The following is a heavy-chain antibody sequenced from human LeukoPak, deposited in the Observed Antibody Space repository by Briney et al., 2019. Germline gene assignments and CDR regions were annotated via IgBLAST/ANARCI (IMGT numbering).Heavy chain of an antibody. Sequence: PGGSLRLSCAASGFIFSDYGMHWVRQAPGKGLEWVAVISYDGSNKYYADSVKGRFTISRDNSKNTLYLQMNSLRAEDTAVYYCASIDGYNYEPDWGQGTLVTVSS. CDR2: ISYDGSNK. J-gene: IGHJ4*02. V-gene: IGHV3-30*19. CDR3: ASIDGYNYEPD. CDR1: GFIFSDYG. D-gene: IGHD5-24*01.